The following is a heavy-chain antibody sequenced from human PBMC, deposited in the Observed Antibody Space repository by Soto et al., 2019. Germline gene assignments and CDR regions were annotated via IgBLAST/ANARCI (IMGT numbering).Heavy chain of an antibody. Sequence: SETLSLTCAVSGYSISSGYYWGWIRQPPGKGLEWIGSIYHSGSTYYNPSLKSRVTISVDTSKNQFSLKLSSVTAADTAVYYCAREGYCNNGVCYNWFDPWGQGTPVTVSS. CDR3: AREGYCNNGVCYNWFDP. J-gene: IGHJ5*02. CDR1: GYSISSGYY. V-gene: IGHV4-38-2*02. CDR2: IYHSGST. D-gene: IGHD2-8*01.